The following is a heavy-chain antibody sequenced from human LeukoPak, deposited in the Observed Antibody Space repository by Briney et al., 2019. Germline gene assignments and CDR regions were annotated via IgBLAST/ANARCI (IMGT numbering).Heavy chain of an antibody. D-gene: IGHD3-22*01. J-gene: IGHJ4*02. V-gene: IGHV3-21*01. Sequence: GGSLRLSCAASGFTFSSDSMNWVRQAPGEGLEWVSSISSSSYIYYADSVKGRFTISRDNAKNSLYLQMNSLRAEDTAVYYCASRVVYYYDSSGSLDDYWGQGTLVTVSS. CDR1: GFTFSSDS. CDR2: ISSSSYI. CDR3: ASRVVYYYDSSGSLDDY.